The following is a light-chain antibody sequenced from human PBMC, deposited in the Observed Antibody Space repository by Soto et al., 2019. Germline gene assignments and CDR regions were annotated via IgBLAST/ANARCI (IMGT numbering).Light chain of an antibody. V-gene: IGKV3-11*01. CDR2: DAS. J-gene: IGKJ4*01. Sequence: EIVLTQSPATLSLSPGERATLSCRASQSVSSYLAWYQQKPGQAPRLLIYDASNRATGIPARFSGSGSGTDFTLTISSLGPEAFAVYYCQQRSNWRPLLTFGGGTKVEIK. CDR3: QQRSNWRPLLT. CDR1: QSVSSY.